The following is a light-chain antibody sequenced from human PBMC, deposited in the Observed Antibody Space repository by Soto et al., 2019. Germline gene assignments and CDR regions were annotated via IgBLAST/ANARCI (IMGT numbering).Light chain of an antibody. CDR2: KIS. V-gene: IGKV2-24*01. Sequence: DIVMTQSPLSLPVTLGQPASISCRSSQSLLHSDGNTYLSWLQQRPGQPPRVLIYKISQRISGVPDRFSGSGAGTYFTLKISRVEAEDVGVYYCLQATQPRTFGQGTKLEIK. CDR1: QSLLHSDGNTY. J-gene: IGKJ2*02. CDR3: LQATQPRT.